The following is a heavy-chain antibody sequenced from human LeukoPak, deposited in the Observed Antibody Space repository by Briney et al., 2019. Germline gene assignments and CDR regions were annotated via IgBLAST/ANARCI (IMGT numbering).Heavy chain of an antibody. Sequence: SQTLSLTCAVSGYSIGSGYYWGGIRQPPGKGLEGIGSIYHSGRTFYSPSRKSRINISVDTSKNQFSLKLSSVTAADTAVYYCHGLSMVRGVIQDYWGQGTLVTVSS. CDR2: IYHSGRT. D-gene: IGHD3-10*01. J-gene: IGHJ4*02. CDR3: HGLSMVRGVIQDY. CDR1: GYSIGSGYY. V-gene: IGHV4-38-2*01.